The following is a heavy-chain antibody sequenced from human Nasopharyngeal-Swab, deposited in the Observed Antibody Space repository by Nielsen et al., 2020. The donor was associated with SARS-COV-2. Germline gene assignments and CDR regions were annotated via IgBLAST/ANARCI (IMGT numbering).Heavy chain of an antibody. J-gene: IGHJ4*02. CDR1: GYTFTSYY. D-gene: IGHD6-13*01. CDR2: INPSGGST. Sequence: ASVKVSCKASGYTFTSYYMHWVRQAPGQGLEWMGIINPSGGSTSYAQKFQGRVTVTRDTSTSTVYMELSSLRSEDTAVYYCARDEGDQLLHYGYSSSWYPGYWGQGTLVTVSS. V-gene: IGHV1-46*01. CDR3: ARDEGDQLLHYGYSSSWYPGY.